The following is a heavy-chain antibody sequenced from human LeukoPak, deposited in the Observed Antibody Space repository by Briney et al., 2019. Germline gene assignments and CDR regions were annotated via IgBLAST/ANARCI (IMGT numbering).Heavy chain of an antibody. CDR2: ISWNCGSI. D-gene: IGHD5-24*01. CDR3: AKAGGGYNYGYSDY. J-gene: IGHJ4*02. V-gene: IGHV3-9*01. Sequence: GGSLRLSCAASGFTFDDYAMHWVRQAPGKGLEWVSGISWNCGSIGYADSVKGRFTISRDNAKNSLYLQMNSLRAEDTALYYCAKAGGGYNYGYSDYWGQGTLVTVSS. CDR1: GFTFDDYA.